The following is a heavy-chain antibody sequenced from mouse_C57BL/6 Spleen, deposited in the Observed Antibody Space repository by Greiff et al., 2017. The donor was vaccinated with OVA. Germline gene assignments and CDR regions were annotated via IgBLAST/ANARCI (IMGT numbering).Heavy chain of an antibody. V-gene: IGHV1-66*01. CDR2: IYPGSGNT. CDR3: AREDGYYGFAY. CDR1: GYSFTSYY. Sequence: VKLMESGPELVKPGASVKISCKASGYSFTSYYIHWVKQRPGQGLEWIGWIYPGSGNTKYNEKFKGKATLTADTSSSTAYMQLSSLTSEDSAVYYCAREDGYYGFAYWGQGTLVTVSA. J-gene: IGHJ3*01. D-gene: IGHD2-3*01.